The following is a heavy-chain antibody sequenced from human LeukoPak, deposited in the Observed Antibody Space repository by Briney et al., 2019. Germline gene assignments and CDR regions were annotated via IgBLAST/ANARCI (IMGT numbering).Heavy chain of an antibody. J-gene: IGHJ3*01. D-gene: IGHD5-18*01. Sequence: GGSLRLSCAASGFTFSNYWMSWVRQAPGKGLGWVANIKRDGSVKYYVDSVKGRFTIYRDNAKNSLYLQMNSLRAADTAVYYCAPMAADTAMVGMDVWGQGTMVTVSS. CDR3: APMAADTAMVGMDV. CDR2: IKRDGSVK. CDR1: GFTFSNYW. V-gene: IGHV3-7*05.